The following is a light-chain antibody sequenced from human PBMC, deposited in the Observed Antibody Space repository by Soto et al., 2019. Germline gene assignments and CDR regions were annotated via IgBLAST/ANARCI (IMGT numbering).Light chain of an antibody. CDR3: CSYTTSNTRQIV. J-gene: IGLJ1*01. Sequence: QAVVTQPASVSGSPGQSITISCTATSSDVGGYNYVSWYQHHPGKAPKLMIYDVSNRPSGVSNRFSGSKSGNTASLTISGLQPEDEADYYCCSYTTSNTRQIVFGTGTKLTVL. CDR1: SSDVGGYNY. CDR2: DVS. V-gene: IGLV2-14*03.